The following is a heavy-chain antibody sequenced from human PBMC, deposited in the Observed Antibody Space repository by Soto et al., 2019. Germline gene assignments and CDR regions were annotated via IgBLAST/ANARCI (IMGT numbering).Heavy chain of an antibody. Sequence: KASETLSLTCTVSGGSISSYYWSWIRQPPGKGLEWIGYIYYSGSTNYNPSLKSRVTISVDTSKNQFSLKLSSVTAADTAVYYCARGEGPTTVYFDYWGQGTLVTVSS. J-gene: IGHJ4*02. CDR2: IYYSGST. V-gene: IGHV4-59*01. CDR3: ARGEGPTTVYFDY. D-gene: IGHD1-26*01. CDR1: GGSISSYY.